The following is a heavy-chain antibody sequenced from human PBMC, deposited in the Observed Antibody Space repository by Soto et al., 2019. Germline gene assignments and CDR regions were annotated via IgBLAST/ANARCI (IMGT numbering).Heavy chain of an antibody. CDR2: IYYSGST. Sequence: QVQLQESGPGLVKPSQTLSLTCTVSGGSISSGDYYWSWIRQPPGKGLEWIGYIYYSGSTYYNPSLKSRVTISVDTSKNQFSLKLSSVTAADTAVYYCASGRVCSSTSCYYYGMDVWGQGTTVTVSS. CDR1: GGSISSGDYY. D-gene: IGHD2-2*01. V-gene: IGHV4-30-4*01. J-gene: IGHJ6*02. CDR3: ASGRVCSSTSCYYYGMDV.